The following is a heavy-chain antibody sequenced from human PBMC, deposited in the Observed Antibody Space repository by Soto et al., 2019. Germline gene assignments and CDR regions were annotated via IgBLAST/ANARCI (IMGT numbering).Heavy chain of an antibody. J-gene: IGHJ4*02. V-gene: IGHV4-39*01. D-gene: IGHD5-12*01. Sequence: SETLSLTCTVSGGSISSSSYYWGWIRQPPGKGLEWIGSIYYSGSTYYNPSLKSRVTISVDTSKNQFSLKLSSVTAADTAVYYCARRRWLQSSDFDSWGQGTLVTVS. CDR2: IYYSGST. CDR3: ARRRWLQSSDFDS. CDR1: GGSISSSSYY.